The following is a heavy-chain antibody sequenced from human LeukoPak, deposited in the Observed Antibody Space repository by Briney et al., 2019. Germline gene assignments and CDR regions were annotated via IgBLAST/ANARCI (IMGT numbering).Heavy chain of an antibody. CDR1: GFTFGDYA. CDR3: TRDDYY. Sequence: GGSLRLSCTASGFTFGDYAISWVRQAPGKGLEWIAFIRNKAYGGRIEYAASVKGRFTISRDDSKSIAYLQMNSLKTEDTAVYYCTRDDYYWGQGALVTVSS. V-gene: IGHV3-49*04. CDR2: IRNKAYGGRI. J-gene: IGHJ4*02. D-gene: IGHD4/OR15-4a*01.